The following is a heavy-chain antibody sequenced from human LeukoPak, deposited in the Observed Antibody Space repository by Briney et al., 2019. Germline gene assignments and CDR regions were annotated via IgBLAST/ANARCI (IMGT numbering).Heavy chain of an antibody. D-gene: IGHD3-22*01. CDR1: GYTFTSYA. J-gene: IGHJ4*02. CDR3: ARTYDSSGYESFVFDY. V-gene: IGHV1-3*01. Sequence: RASVKVSCKASGYTFTSYAIHWVRQAPGQRLEWMGWINAGNGNTKYSQKFQGRVTITRDTSASTAYMELSSLRSEGTAVYYCARTYDSSGYESFVFDYWGQGTLVTVSS. CDR2: INAGNGNT.